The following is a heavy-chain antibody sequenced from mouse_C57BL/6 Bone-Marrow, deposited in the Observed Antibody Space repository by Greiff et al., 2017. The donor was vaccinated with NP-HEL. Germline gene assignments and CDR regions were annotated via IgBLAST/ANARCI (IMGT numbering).Heavy chain of an antibody. CDR2: INPNNGGT. D-gene: IGHD1-1*01. V-gene: IGHV1-26*01. CDR3: ARRGYYYGSSYENDY. Sequence: EVQLQQSGPELVKPGASVKISCKASGYTFTDYYMNWVKQSHGKSLEWIGDINPNNGGTSYNQKFKGKATLTVDKSSSTAYMELRSLTSEDSAVYYCARRGYYYGSSYENDYWGQGTTLTVSS. J-gene: IGHJ2*01. CDR1: GYTFTDYY.